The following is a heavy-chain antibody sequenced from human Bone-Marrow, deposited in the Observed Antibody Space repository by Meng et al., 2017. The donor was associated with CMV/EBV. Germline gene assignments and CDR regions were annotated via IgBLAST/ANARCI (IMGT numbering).Heavy chain of an antibody. V-gene: IGHV4-34*01. Sequence: GSLRLSCAVYGGSLSDYWWNWIRQSPGKGLEWIGEVIYSGGTNYNPSLKSRVTISEDTSKNQVSLKLSSVTAADTAVYYCARGAAMYYDFWSGYYRTEGMDVWGQGTTVTVSS. J-gene: IGHJ6*02. D-gene: IGHD3-3*01. CDR2: VIYSGGT. CDR1: GGSLSDYW. CDR3: ARGAAMYYDFWSGYYRTEGMDV.